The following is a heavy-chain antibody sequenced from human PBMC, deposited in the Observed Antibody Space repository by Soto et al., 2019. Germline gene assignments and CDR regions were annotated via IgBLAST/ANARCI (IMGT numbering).Heavy chain of an antibody. V-gene: IGHV4-61*08. J-gene: IGHJ4*02. CDR3: ARENYGDYLSGILL. CDR2: IYYSGST. CDR1: GGSISSGGYY. Sequence: SETLSLTCTVSGGSISSGGYYWSWIRQHPGKGLEWIGYIYYSGSTNYNPSLKSRVTISVDTSKNQFSLKLSSVTAADTAVYYCARENYGDYLSGILLWGQGTLVTVSS. D-gene: IGHD4-17*01.